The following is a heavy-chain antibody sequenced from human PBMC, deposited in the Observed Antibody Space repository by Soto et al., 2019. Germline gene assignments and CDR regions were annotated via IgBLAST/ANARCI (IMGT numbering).Heavy chain of an antibody. CDR3: SRGTAYNSGWYMDWFDA. CDR2: ISGHNSNT. CDR1: GYTFTNYG. V-gene: IGHV1-18*01. Sequence: HVELEQSGTDVKKPGASVTVSCRASGYTFTNYGINWVRQAPGHGLEWMGWISGHNSNTSHAQNFRGRVTMTTVTSTTTAYLDLTRRTSGDTGSYYCSRGTAYNSGWYMDWFDAWGQGTRVTVSS. J-gene: IGHJ5*02. D-gene: IGHD6-19*01.